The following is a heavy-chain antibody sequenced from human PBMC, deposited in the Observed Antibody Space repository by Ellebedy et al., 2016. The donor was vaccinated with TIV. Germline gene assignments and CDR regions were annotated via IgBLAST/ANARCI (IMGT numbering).Heavy chain of an antibody. CDR3: AMGGPLGIGGGGYFDY. Sequence: PGGSLRLSCAASGFTFSSNAMSWVRQAPGEGLEWVSVISGSGGSTYYAYSVRGRFTISRDNSKNTLYLQMKSLGAEDTAVYYCAMGGPLGIGGGGYFDYWGQGTLVTVSS. V-gene: IGHV3-23*01. CDR1: GFTFSSNA. D-gene: IGHD7-27*01. J-gene: IGHJ4*02. CDR2: ISGSGGST.